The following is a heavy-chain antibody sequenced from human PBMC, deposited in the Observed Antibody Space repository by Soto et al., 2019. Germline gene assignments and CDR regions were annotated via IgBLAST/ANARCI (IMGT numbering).Heavy chain of an antibody. CDR1: GYSFHTYA. J-gene: IGHJ6*02. V-gene: IGHV1-18*01. Sequence: QVQLVQSGAEVKKPGASVNVSSKASGYSFHTYAISWVRQAPGQGLEWVGWISGYNGNTNYAQKFQGRVTLTRDTSTKTAFMELRSLTGDDTAVYYCAREYGMDVWGQGTTVTVSS. CDR3: AREYGMDV. CDR2: ISGYNGNT.